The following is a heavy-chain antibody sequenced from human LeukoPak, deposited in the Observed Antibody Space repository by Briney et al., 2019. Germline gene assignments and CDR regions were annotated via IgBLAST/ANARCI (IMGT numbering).Heavy chain of an antibody. CDR3: ARDRDSSGYNWFDP. D-gene: IGHD3-22*01. CDR2: IYHSGST. V-gene: IGHV4-30-2*01. J-gene: IGHJ5*02. CDR1: GGSISSGGYY. Sequence: PSETLSLTCTVSGGSISSGGYYWSWIRQPPGKGLEWIGYIYHSGSTYYNPSLKSRVTISVDRSKNQFSLKLSSVTAADTAVYYCARDRDSSGYNWFDPWGQGTLVTVSS.